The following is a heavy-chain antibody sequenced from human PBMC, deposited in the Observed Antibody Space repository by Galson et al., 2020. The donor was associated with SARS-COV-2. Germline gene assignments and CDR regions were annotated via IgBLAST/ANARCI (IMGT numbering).Heavy chain of an antibody. V-gene: IGHV3-64*01. CDR1: GFTFSSYA. Sequence: TGGSLRLSCAASGFTFSSYAMHWVRQAPGKGLEYVSAISSNGGSTYYANSVKGRFTISRDNSKNTLYLQMGSLRAEDMAVYYCTVGGDHDYWGQGTLVTVSS. J-gene: IGHJ4*02. CDR2: ISSNGGST. CDR3: TVGGDHDY. D-gene: IGHD2-21*02.